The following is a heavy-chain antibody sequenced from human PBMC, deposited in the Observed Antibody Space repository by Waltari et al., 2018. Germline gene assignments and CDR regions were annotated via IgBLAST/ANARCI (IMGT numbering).Heavy chain of an antibody. J-gene: IGHJ2*01. V-gene: IGHV1-69*05. CDR2: IIPIFGTA. CDR3: AKGGVAANHWYFDL. Sequence: APGQGREWMGGIIPIFGTANYAQKFQGRVTITTDESTSTAYMELSSLRSEDTAVYYCAKGGVAANHWYFDLWGRGTLVTVSS. D-gene: IGHD2-15*01.